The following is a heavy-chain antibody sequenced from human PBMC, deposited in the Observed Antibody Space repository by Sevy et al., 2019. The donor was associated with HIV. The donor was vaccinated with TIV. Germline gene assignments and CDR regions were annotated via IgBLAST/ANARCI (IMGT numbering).Heavy chain of an antibody. V-gene: IGHV4-39*01. Sequence: SETLSLTCTVSGGSISSSSYYWAWIRQSPGKGLEWIGSIYYTGTTHSNPSLKSRVTISKDISKNQFFLRLRSVTAADTAIYFCARPNSMASYTLDVWGQGTTVTVSS. J-gene: IGHJ6*02. D-gene: IGHD3-10*01. CDR1: GGSISSSSYY. CDR3: ARPNSMASYTLDV. CDR2: IYYTGTT.